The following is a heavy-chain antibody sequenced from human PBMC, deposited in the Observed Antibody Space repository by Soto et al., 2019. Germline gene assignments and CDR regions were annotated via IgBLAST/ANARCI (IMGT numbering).Heavy chain of an antibody. J-gene: IGHJ4*02. V-gene: IGHV3-7*01. CDR1: GFTLRNYW. CDR3: ARAGYGYNSLDN. D-gene: IGHD3-16*02. CDR2: IKEDGGGK. Sequence: GGSLRLSCATSGFTLRNYWMVWVRQAPGKGLEWVANIKEDGGGKYFGDSVRGRFTVSRDNAKNSLYLQINNLRAEDTAVYYCARAGYGYNSLDNWGQGTLVTVSS.